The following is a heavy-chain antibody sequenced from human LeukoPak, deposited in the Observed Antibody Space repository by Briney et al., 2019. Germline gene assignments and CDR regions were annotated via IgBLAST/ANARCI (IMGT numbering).Heavy chain of an antibody. V-gene: IGHV3-48*03. D-gene: IGHD3-3*01. CDR2: ISNSGGTI. CDR3: ARDWRGYSDL. CDR1: GFTVSSSY. Sequence: GGSLRLSCAASGFTVSSSYMNWVRQAPGKGLEWVSYISNSGGTIYYADSVKGRFTISRDNAKNSLYLQMNSLRAEDTAVYYCARDWRGYSDLWGRGTVVTVSS. J-gene: IGHJ2*01.